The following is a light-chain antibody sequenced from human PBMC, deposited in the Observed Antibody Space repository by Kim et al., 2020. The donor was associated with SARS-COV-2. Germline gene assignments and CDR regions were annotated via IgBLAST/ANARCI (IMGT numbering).Light chain of an antibody. V-gene: IGKV3-11*01. J-gene: IGKJ4*01. CDR3: QQRNNWPHLT. Sequence: TPSSSASASISINQDLYQPKPGQAPTLVISDATTRAPGIPARISGSGSGTDFTLSISSLQPEDVAVYFCQQRNNWPHLTFGGGTKVDIK. CDR2: DAT. CDR1: ASISIN.